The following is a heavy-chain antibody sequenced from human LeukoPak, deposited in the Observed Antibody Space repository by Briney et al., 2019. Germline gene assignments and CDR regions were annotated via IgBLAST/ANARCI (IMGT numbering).Heavy chain of an antibody. CDR2: ISSSGSTI. Sequence: KPGGSLRLSCAASGFAFSDYYMSWIRQAPGKGLEWVSYISSSGSTIYYADSVQGRFTISRDNANNSLYLQMNSLRAEDTAVYYCARQQGNYGDYAVDYWGQGTLVTVSS. J-gene: IGHJ4*02. V-gene: IGHV3-11*04. CDR1: GFAFSDYY. CDR3: ARQQGNYGDYAVDY. D-gene: IGHD4-17*01.